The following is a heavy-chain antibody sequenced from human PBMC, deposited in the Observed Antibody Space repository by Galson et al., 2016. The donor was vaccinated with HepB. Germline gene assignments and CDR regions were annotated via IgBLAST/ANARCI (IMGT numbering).Heavy chain of an antibody. D-gene: IGHD5-12*01. J-gene: IGHJ5*02. V-gene: IGHV1-2*02. CDR1: GYTFTDYY. CDR2: INPNSGGT. CDR3: ARDRLGGYDYH. Sequence: SVKVPCKASGYTFTDYYMHWVRQAPGQGLEWMGWINPNSGGTNYAQKFQGRVTMTRDTSISTAYMELSSLRSNDTAVYYCARDRLGGYDYHWGQGTLVTVSS.